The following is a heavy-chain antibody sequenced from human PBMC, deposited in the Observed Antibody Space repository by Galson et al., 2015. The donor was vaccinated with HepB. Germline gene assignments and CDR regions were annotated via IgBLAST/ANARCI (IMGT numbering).Heavy chain of an antibody. CDR1: GFTFSSYG. Sequence: SLRLSCAASGFTFSSYGMHWVRQAPGKGLEWVAVMWYDGSKKYYADSVKGRSTISRDNSKNTLYLQMNSLRAEDTAVYYCARDPYNESSGYYYYYYGMDVWGQGTTVTVSS. CDR3: ARDPYNESSGYYYYYYGMDV. J-gene: IGHJ6*02. CDR2: MWYDGSKK. D-gene: IGHD3-22*01. V-gene: IGHV3-33*01.